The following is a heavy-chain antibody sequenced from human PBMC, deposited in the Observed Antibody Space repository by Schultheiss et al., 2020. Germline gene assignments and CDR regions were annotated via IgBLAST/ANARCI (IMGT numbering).Heavy chain of an antibody. J-gene: IGHJ3*02. D-gene: IGHD3-22*01. V-gene: IGHV3-33*01. Sequence: GESLKISCAASGFTFSSYGMHWVRQAPGKGLEWVAVIWYDGSNKYYADSVKGRFTISRDNSKNTLYLQMNSLRAEDTAVYYCARDGINYYDSSGTRAFDIWGQGTMVTVSS. CDR1: GFTFSSYG. CDR2: IWYDGSNK. CDR3: ARDGINYYDSSGTRAFDI.